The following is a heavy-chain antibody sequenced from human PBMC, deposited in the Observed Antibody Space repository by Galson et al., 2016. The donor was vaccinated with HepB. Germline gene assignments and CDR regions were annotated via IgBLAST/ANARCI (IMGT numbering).Heavy chain of an antibody. CDR1: GYSFTSYW. Sequence: QSGAEVKRPGESLKISCKGSGYSFTSYWIGWVRQMPGKGLEWMGIIYPGDSDTRYSPSFQGQVTISADKSISTAYLQWSSLKASDSGIYYCARRPPVTGRSGHYFDSWGQGTLVTVSS. D-gene: IGHD4-11*01. J-gene: IGHJ4*02. CDR3: ARRPPVTGRSGHYFDS. CDR2: IYPGDSDT. V-gene: IGHV5-51*01.